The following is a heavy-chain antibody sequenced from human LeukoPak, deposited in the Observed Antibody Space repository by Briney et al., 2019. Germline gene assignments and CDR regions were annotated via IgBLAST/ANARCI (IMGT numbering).Heavy chain of an antibody. D-gene: IGHD6-19*01. J-gene: IGHJ4*02. Sequence: PGGSLRLSCAASGFTFSSYSMNWVRQAPGKGLEWVSSISSSSSYIYYADSVKGRFTIPRDNAKNSLYLQMNSLRAEDTAVYYCARDRVALGLGPIPLDYWGQGTLVTVSS. CDR1: GFTFSSYS. CDR2: ISSSSSYI. CDR3: ARDRVALGLGPIPLDY. V-gene: IGHV3-21*01.